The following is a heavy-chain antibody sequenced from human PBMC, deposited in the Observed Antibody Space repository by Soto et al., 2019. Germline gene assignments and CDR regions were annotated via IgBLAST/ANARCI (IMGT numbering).Heavy chain of an antibody. D-gene: IGHD3-22*01. CDR3: ARADGAYYYDSSGIDY. CDR2: INPSGGST. CDR1: GYAFTSYY. J-gene: IGHJ4*02. Sequence: ASVKVSCKASGYAFTSYYMHWVRQAPGQGLEWMGIINPSGGSTSYAQKFQGRVTMTRDTSTSTVYMKLSSLRSEDTAVYYCARADGAYYYDSSGIDYWGQGTLVTVSS. V-gene: IGHV1-46*01.